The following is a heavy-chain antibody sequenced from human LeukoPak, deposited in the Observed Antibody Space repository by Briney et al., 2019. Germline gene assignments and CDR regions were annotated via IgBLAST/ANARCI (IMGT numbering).Heavy chain of an antibody. CDR1: GFTFNSFG. Sequence: GGSLRLSYAASGFTFNSFGMHWVRQAPGKGLDWVSGISGSGINTYYADSVKGRFTISRDNSKNTLFLQMNSLRAEDTAVYYCAHTSVAVISQNYFDSWGQGTLVTVSS. V-gene: IGHV3-23*01. D-gene: IGHD3-22*01. CDR3: AHTSVAVISQNYFDS. CDR2: ISGSGINT. J-gene: IGHJ4*02.